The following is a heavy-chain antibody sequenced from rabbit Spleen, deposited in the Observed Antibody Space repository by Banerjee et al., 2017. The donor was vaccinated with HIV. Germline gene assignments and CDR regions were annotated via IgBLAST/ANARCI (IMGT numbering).Heavy chain of an antibody. V-gene: IGHV1S40*01. CDR1: GFSFSSSYY. CDR3: ARGSAAMTMVITGYYLSL. J-gene: IGHJ4*01. CDR2: LYAGGSGST. Sequence: QSLEESGGGLVQPEGSLTLTCTASGFSFSSSYYMCWVRQAPGNGLEWIACLYAGGSGSTAYASWAKGRFTVSKTSSTTVTLQLNSLTAADTASYFCARGSAAMTMVITGYYLSLWGPGTLVTVS. D-gene: IGHD2-1*01.